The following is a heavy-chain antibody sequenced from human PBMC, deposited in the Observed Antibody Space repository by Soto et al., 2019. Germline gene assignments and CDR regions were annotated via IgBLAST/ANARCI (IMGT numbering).Heavy chain of an antibody. CDR1: GGSISSGDYY. CDR3: ATYTVVSSSFDY. Sequence: SETLSLTCTVSGGSISSGDYYWSWIRQPPGKGLEWIGYIYYSGSTYYNPSLKSRVTISVDTSKNQFSLKLSSVTAADTAVYYCATYTVVSSSFDYWGQGTLVTVSS. J-gene: IGHJ4*02. D-gene: IGHD2-15*01. V-gene: IGHV4-30-4*01. CDR2: IYYSGST.